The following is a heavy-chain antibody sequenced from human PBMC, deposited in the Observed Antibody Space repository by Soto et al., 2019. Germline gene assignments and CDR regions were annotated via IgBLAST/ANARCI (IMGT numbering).Heavy chain of an antibody. CDR1: GGTLSSYT. V-gene: IGHV1-69*06. Sequence: SVKVSCKASGGTLSSYTISWVRQAPGQGLEWMGAIIPIFGTANYAQKFQGRVTITADKSTSTVYMELSSLRFEDTAVYYCARDPLGYSTSYNWLDPWGQGTPVTVSS. J-gene: IGHJ5*02. D-gene: IGHD5-12*01. CDR3: ARDPLGYSTSYNWLDP. CDR2: IIPIFGTA.